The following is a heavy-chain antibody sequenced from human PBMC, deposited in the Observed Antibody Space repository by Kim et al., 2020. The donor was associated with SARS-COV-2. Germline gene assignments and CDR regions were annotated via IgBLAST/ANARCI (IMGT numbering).Heavy chain of an antibody. D-gene: IGHD1-26*01. CDR3: ARGAIIVGATMAYFDY. Sequence: GGSLRLSCAASGFTFSSYAMHWVRQDPGKGLEWVAVISYDGSNKYYADSVKGRFTISRDNSKNTLYLQMNNLRAEDTAGYYCARGAIIVGATMAYFDYLG. CDR2: ISYDGSNK. J-gene: IGHJ4*01. CDR1: GFTFSSYA. V-gene: IGHV3-30-3*01.